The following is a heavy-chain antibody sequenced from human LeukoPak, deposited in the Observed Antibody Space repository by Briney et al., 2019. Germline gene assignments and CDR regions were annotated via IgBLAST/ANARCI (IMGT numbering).Heavy chain of an antibody. J-gene: IGHJ4*02. V-gene: IGHV4-4*07. Sequence: SETLSLTCTVSGGSISGYFWTWIRQPAGKGLEWIGRIYSSGSNNYNPSLKSRVTISVDTSKNQFSLKLSSVTAADTAVYYCARGFDSSGYYSDYFDYWGQGTLVTVSS. D-gene: IGHD3-22*01. CDR2: IYSSGSN. CDR3: ARGFDSSGYYSDYFDY. CDR1: GGSISGYF.